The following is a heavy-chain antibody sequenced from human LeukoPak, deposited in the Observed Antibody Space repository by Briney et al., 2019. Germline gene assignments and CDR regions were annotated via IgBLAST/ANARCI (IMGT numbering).Heavy chain of an antibody. CDR2: INPNSGGT. CDR3: ARDRADYRAPFDI. Sequence: GASVKVSCKASGYTFTGYYMHWVRQAPGQGLEWMGWINPNSGGTNYAQKFQGRVTMTRDTSISTAYMELSRLRSDDTAVYYRARDRADYRAPFDIWGQGTMVTVSS. CDR1: GYTFTGYY. V-gene: IGHV1-2*02. D-gene: IGHD4-11*01. J-gene: IGHJ3*02.